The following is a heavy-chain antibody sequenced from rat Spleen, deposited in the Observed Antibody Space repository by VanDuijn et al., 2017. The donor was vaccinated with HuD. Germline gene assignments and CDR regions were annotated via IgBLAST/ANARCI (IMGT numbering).Heavy chain of an antibody. J-gene: IGHJ2*01. CDR2: IWAGGGT. D-gene: IGHD1-2*01. CDR1: GFSLTSYH. V-gene: IGHV2-72*01. CDR3: ARRSVAALLDY. Sequence: QVQLKESGPGLMQPSQTLSLTCIVSGFSLTSYHVHWVRQSPGKGLAWMGTIWAGGGTNYNSAVQSRLSLSRDTSKSQVFLKMSSLQPEDTGTYYCARRSVAALLDYWGQGVMVTVAS.